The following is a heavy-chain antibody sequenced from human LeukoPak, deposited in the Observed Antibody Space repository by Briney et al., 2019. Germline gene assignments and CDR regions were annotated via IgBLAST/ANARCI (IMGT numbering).Heavy chain of an antibody. V-gene: IGHV4-34*01. CDR2: INHSGST. D-gene: IGHD3-3*01. Sequence: GSLRLSCAASGFTFSSYSMNWVRQAPGKGLEWIGEINHSGSTNYNPSLKSRVTISVDTSKNQFSLKLSSVTAADTAVYYCARREGITIFGVVIPNWFDPWGQGTLVTVSS. J-gene: IGHJ5*02. CDR1: GFTFSSYS. CDR3: ARREGITIFGVVIPNWFDP.